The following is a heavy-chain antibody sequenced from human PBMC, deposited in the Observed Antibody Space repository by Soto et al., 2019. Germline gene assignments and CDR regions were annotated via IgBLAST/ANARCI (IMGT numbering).Heavy chain of an antibody. CDR2: ISGSGGST. D-gene: IGHD6-13*01. J-gene: IGHJ4*02. Sequence: GESLKISCAASGFTFSSYAMSWVRQAPGKGLEWVSAISGSGGSTYYADSVKGRFTISRDNSKNTLYLQMNSLRAEDTAVYYCAKESSWYGYYFDYWGQGTLVTVSS. CDR1: GFTFSSYA. V-gene: IGHV3-23*01. CDR3: AKESSWYGYYFDY.